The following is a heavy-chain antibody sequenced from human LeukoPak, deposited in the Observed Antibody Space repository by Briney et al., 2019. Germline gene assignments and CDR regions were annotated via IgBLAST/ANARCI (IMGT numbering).Heavy chain of an antibody. Sequence: ASVKVSCKASGYTFTSYDISWVRQATGQGLEWMGWMNPNSGNTGYAQKFQGRVTMTRNTSISTAYMELSSLRSEDTAVYYCARGGSRELQYSSSIFDYWGQGTLVTVSS. CDR2: MNPNSGNT. D-gene: IGHD6-6*01. CDR3: ARGGSRELQYSSSIFDY. CDR1: GYTFTSYD. J-gene: IGHJ4*02. V-gene: IGHV1-8*01.